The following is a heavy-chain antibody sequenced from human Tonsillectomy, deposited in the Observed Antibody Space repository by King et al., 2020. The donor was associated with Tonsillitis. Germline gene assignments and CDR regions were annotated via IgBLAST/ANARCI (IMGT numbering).Heavy chain of an antibody. D-gene: IGHD3-16*01. CDR1: GFTFSSYW. Sequence: VQLVESGGGLVQPGGSLRLSCAASGFTFSSYWIHWVRQAPGKGLVWVSCVNSDESITTYEASVKGRFTISRDNAKNMLYLQMNSLRVEDTAVYYCARGGNYVWGSFTWGQGTLVTVSS. CDR2: VNSDESIT. CDR3: ARGGNYVWGSFT. J-gene: IGHJ5*02. V-gene: IGHV3-74*01.